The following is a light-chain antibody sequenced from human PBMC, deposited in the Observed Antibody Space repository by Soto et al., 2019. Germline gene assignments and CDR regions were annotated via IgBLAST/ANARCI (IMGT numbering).Light chain of an antibody. CDR3: SSYTSSSTYV. Sequence: QSVLTQPASVSGSPGQSITISCTGTSSDVGGYNYVSWYQQHPGKAPKLMTYDVSNRPSGVSNRFSGSKSVNTASLTISGLQAEDEADYYCSSYTSSSTYVFGTGTKLTVL. CDR2: DVS. CDR1: SSDVGGYNY. V-gene: IGLV2-14*01. J-gene: IGLJ1*01.